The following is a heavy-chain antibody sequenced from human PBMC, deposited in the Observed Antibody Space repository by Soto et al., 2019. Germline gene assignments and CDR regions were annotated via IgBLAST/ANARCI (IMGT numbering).Heavy chain of an antibody. CDR1: GFTFSSYS. D-gene: IGHD3-10*01. CDR2: ISSSSSYI. Sequence: EVQLVESGGGLVKPGGSLRLSCAASGFTFSSYSMNWVRQAPGKGLEWVSSISSSSSYIYYADSVKGRFTISRDNAKNSLYVQRNGLRAEDTAVYYCARDGYCGSGTQGGQGTLVTVSS. J-gene: IGHJ4*02. CDR3: ARDGYCGSGTQ. V-gene: IGHV3-21*01.